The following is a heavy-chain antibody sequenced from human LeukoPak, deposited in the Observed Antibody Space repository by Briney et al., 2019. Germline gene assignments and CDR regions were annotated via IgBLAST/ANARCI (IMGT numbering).Heavy chain of an antibody. V-gene: IGHV3-33*01. CDR2: IWYDGSNN. D-gene: IGHD6-19*01. J-gene: IGHJ4*02. Sequence: PGRSLRLTCAASGFTFSSYGMHWVRQAPGKGLEWVAIIWYDGSNNYYADSVKGRFTISRDNSKNTLSLQMNSLRAEDTAVYYCARDSIAVAGCFDSWVQGTLVTVSS. CDR1: GFTFSSYG. CDR3: ARDSIAVAGCFDS.